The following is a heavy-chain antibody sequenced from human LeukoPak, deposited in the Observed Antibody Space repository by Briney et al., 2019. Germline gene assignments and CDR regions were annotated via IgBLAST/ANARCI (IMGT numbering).Heavy chain of an antibody. D-gene: IGHD6-13*01. CDR3: ARAYSSSWYWNWFDP. Sequence: GSLRLSCAASGFFFSNYAMTWIRQTPGKGLEWIGYIYYSGSTNYNPSLKSRVTISVDTSKNQFSLKVSSVSAADTAVYYCARAYSSSWYWNWFDPWGQGTLVTVSS. CDR2: IYYSGST. J-gene: IGHJ5*02. CDR1: GFFFSNYA. V-gene: IGHV4-59*08.